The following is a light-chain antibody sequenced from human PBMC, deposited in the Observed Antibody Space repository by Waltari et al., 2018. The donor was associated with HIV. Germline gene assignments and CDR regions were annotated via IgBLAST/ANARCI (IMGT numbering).Light chain of an antibody. CDR1: SSDVGGSKY. V-gene: IGLV2-8*01. CDR3: NSYAGSNNWV. CDR2: EVN. J-gene: IGLJ3*02. Sequence: QSALTQPPSASGSPGQSVTISCTGTSSDVGGSKYVSWYQQHPGKALKLMIYEVNKRPSVVPDRFSGSKSANTASLTVSGLQADDEADYYCNSYAGSNNWVFGGGTKLTVL.